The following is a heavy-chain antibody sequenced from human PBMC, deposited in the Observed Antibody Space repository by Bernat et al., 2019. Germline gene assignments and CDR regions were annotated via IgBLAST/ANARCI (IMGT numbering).Heavy chain of an antibody. D-gene: IGHD2-15*01. Sequence: EVQLVESGGGLVQPGRSLRLSCTASGFTFGDYAMSWFRQAPGKGLEWVGFIRSKAYGGTTEYAASLKGRFTISRDDSKSIAYLPMNSLKTEDTAVYYCTREGCSGGSCYFYFDYWGQGTLVTVSS. CDR3: TREGCSGGSCYFYFDY. V-gene: IGHV3-49*03. CDR2: IRSKAYGGTT. J-gene: IGHJ4*03. CDR1: GFTFGDYA.